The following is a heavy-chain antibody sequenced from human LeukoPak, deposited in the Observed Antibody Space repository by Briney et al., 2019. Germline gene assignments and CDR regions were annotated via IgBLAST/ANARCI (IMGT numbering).Heavy chain of an antibody. CDR3: ARDRGYCSSTSCYWYYYYYYMDV. D-gene: IGHD2-2*01. J-gene: IGHJ6*03. CDR1: GYTFTGYY. V-gene: IGHV1-2*02. CDR2: INPNSGGT. Sequence: EASVKVSCKASGYTFTGYYMHWVRQAPGQGLEWMGWINPNSGGTNYAQKFQGRVTMTRDTSISTAYMELSRLRSDDTAVYHCARDRGYCSSTSCYWYYYYYYMDVWGKGTTVTISS.